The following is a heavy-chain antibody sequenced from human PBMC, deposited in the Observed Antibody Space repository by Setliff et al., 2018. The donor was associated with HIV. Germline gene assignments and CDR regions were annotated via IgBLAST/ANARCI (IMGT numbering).Heavy chain of an antibody. Sequence: SETLSLTCTVSGYSISSGYYWGWIRQPPGKGLEWIGSIYHSGSTYYNPSLKSRVTISVDTSKNQFSLKLSSVTAADTAVYYCARLRRIQLWSFDYWGQGTLVTSPQ. CDR1: GYSISSGYY. V-gene: IGHV4-38-2*02. CDR3: ARLRRIQLWSFDY. CDR2: IYHSGST. D-gene: IGHD5-18*01. J-gene: IGHJ4*02.